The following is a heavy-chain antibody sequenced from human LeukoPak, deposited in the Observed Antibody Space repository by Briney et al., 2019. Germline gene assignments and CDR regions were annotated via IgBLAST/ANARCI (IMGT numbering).Heavy chain of an antibody. CDR3: ARGVRKAAASFDY. CDR1: GGTFSSYA. CDR2: IIPIFGTA. Sequence: GASVKVSCKASGGTFSSYAISWVRQAPGQGLEWMGGIIPIFGTANYAQKFQGRVTITADESTSTAYMELSNLRSEDTAVYYCARGVRKAAASFDYWGQGTLVTVSS. J-gene: IGHJ4*02. V-gene: IGHV1-69*13. D-gene: IGHD2-2*01.